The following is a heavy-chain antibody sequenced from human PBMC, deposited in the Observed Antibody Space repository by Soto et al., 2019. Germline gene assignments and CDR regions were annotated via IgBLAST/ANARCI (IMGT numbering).Heavy chain of an antibody. V-gene: IGHV3-74*01. Sequence: EVQLVESGGGLVQPGESLRLSGAASGFTCSYYWMHWVRQAPGKGLVWVSRIHSAGSSTTYADSVKGRFTISRDNAKNTLYPQLHSLRAEDTTVYFFSRGDRGASDLCGQGTVVTVSS. J-gene: IGHJ3*01. CDR1: GFTCSYYW. D-gene: IGHD1-26*01. CDR3: SRGDRGASDL. CDR2: IHSAGSST.